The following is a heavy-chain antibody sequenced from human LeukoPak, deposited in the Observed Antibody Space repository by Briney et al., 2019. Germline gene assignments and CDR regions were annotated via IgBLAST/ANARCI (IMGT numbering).Heavy chain of an antibody. V-gene: IGHV3-21*01. CDR2: ISSSSSYI. CDR3: ARGDLYGSGSYSLY. D-gene: IGHD3-10*01. Sequence: GGSLRLSCAASGFTLSSYSMNWVRQAPGKGLEWVSSISSSSSYIYYADSVKGRFTISRDNAKNSLYLQMNSLRAEDTAVYYCARGDLYGSGSYSLYWGQGTLVTVSS. CDR1: GFTLSSYS. J-gene: IGHJ4*02.